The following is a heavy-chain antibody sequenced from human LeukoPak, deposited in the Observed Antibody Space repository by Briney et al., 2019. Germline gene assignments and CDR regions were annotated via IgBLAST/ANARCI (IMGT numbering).Heavy chain of an antibody. D-gene: IGHD3-3*01. CDR2: INHSGGT. CDR1: GGSFSGYY. J-gene: IGHJ4*02. CDR3: ARALPDFWSGYRPTSYFDY. V-gene: IGHV4-34*01. Sequence: SETLSLTCAVYGGSFSGYYWSWIRQPPGKGLEWIGEINHSGGTNYNPSLKSRVTISVDTSKNQFSLKLSSVTAADTAVYYCARALPDFWSGYRPTSYFDYWGQGTLVTVSS.